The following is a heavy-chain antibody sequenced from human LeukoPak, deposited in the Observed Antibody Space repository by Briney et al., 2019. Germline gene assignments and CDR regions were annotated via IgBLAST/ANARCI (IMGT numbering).Heavy chain of an antibody. V-gene: IGHV4-4*08. CDR1: GGSLESYY. D-gene: IGHD3-9*01. CDR2: IAASGTT. J-gene: IGHJ4*02. CDR3: ARFPYFEGFDY. Sequence: PSETLSLTCSVSGGSLESYYWSWIRQPPGKGLEFIGYIAASGTTKHNPSLTSRVTLSMDTSKNQFSLKLRSVTAADTAVYFCARFPYFEGFDYWGQGTQVIVSS.